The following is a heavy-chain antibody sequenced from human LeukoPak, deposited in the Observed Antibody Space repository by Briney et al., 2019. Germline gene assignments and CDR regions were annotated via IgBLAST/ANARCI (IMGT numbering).Heavy chain of an antibody. Sequence: NSSETLSLTCAVYGGSFSGYYWSWIRQPPGKGLEWIGEINHSGSTNYNPSLKSRVTISVDTSKNQFSLKLSSVTAADTAVYYCAREWELLYYFDYWGQGTLVTVPS. D-gene: IGHD1-26*01. J-gene: IGHJ4*02. CDR2: INHSGST. V-gene: IGHV4-34*01. CDR3: AREWELLYYFDY. CDR1: GGSFSGYY.